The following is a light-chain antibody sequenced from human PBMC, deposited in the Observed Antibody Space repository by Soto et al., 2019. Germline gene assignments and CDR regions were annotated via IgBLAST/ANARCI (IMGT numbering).Light chain of an antibody. J-gene: IGKJ2*01. V-gene: IGKV3-15*01. CDR1: QSVSTN. CDR3: QQSNNWPYT. CDR2: GAS. Sequence: EIVLTQSPGTLSVSPGERATLSCRASQSVSTNLAWFQQKPGQAPRLLIYGASTRATGIPARFSGSGSGTEFTLTINSLQSEDVAVYYCQQSNNWPYTFGQGTKQEVK.